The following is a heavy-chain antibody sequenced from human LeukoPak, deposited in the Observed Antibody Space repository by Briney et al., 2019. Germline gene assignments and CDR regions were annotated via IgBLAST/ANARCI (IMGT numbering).Heavy chain of an antibody. CDR3: TRETDGGNRYYGDYYDY. Sequence: SETLSLTCAVYGGSFSGYYWSWIRQPPGKGLEWIGEINHSGSTNYNPSLKSRVTISVDTSKNQFSLKLSSVTAADTAVYYCTRETDGGNRYYGDYYDYWGQGTLVTVSS. CDR2: INHSGST. V-gene: IGHV4-34*01. CDR1: GGSFSGYY. D-gene: IGHD4-17*01. J-gene: IGHJ4*02.